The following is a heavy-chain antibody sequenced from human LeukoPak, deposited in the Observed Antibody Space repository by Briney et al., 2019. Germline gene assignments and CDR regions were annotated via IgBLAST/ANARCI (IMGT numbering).Heavy chain of an antibody. CDR3: ARHGYYGSGSYYNARNWFDP. Sequence: PSETLSLTCTVSGGSISSYYWSWIRQPPGKGLEWIGYIYYSGSTNYNPSLESRVTISVDTSKNQFSLKLSSVTAADTAVYYCARHGYYGSGSYYNARNWFDPWGQGTLVTVSS. V-gene: IGHV4-59*08. D-gene: IGHD3-10*01. CDR2: IYYSGST. CDR1: GGSISSYY. J-gene: IGHJ5*02.